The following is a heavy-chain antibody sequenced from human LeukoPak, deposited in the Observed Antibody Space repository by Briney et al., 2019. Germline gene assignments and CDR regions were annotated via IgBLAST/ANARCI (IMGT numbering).Heavy chain of an antibody. V-gene: IGHV1-46*01. Sequence: GASVKVSCKASGYTFTSYYMHWVRQAPGQGLEWMGIINPSGGSTSYAQKFQGRVTMTRDTSTSTVYMELSSLRSEDTAVYYCARVPHIAVNEGWFDPWGQGTLVTVSS. D-gene: IGHD6-19*01. CDR1: GYTFTSYY. CDR2: INPSGGST. CDR3: ARVPHIAVNEGWFDP. J-gene: IGHJ5*02.